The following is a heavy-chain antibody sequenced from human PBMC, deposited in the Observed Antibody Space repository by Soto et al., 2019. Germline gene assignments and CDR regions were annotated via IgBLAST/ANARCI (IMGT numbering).Heavy chain of an antibody. CDR2: IYYSGST. Sequence: PSETMSLTRTVSGGSISRYYWSWIRQPPGKGQEWIRYIYYSGSTNYNPSLKSRVTISVDTSKNQFSLKLSSVTAADTAVYYCARGRVSSSWYGYYYYGMDVWGQGTTVTVSS. D-gene: IGHD6-13*01. CDR3: ARGRVSSSWYGYYYYGMDV. CDR1: GGSISRYY. V-gene: IGHV4-59*12. J-gene: IGHJ6*02.